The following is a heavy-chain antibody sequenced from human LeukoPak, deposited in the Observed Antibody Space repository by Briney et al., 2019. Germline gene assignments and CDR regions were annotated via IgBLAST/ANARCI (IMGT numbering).Heavy chain of an antibody. CDR2: IWYDGSNK. D-gene: IGHD3-22*01. J-gene: IGHJ5*02. V-gene: IGHV3-33*01. CDR3: ARDTDSSGYYDP. CDR1: GFTFSSYG. Sequence: PGGSLRLSCAASGFTFSSYGIHWVRQALGKGLEWVAVIWYDGSNKYYADSVKGRFTISRDNSKNTLYLQMNSLRAEDTAVYYCARDTDSSGYYDPWGQGTLVTVSS.